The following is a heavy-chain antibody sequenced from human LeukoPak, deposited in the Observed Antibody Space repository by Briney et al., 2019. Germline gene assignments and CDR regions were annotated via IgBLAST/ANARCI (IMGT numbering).Heavy chain of an antibody. D-gene: IGHD3-10*01. J-gene: IGHJ4*02. CDR3: ASLVPRWYYYGSGSFDY. Sequence: SETLSLTCAVYGGSFSGYYWSWIRQPPGKGLEWIGEINHSGSTNYNPSLKSRVIISVDTSKNQFSLKLSSVTAADTAVYYCASLVPRWYYYGSGSFDYWGQGTLVTVSS. V-gene: IGHV4-34*01. CDR1: GGSFSGYY. CDR2: INHSGST.